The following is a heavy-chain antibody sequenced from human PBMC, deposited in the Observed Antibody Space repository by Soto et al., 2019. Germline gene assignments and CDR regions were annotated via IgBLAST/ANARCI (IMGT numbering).Heavy chain of an antibody. D-gene: IGHD6-19*01. CDR2: INHSGST. J-gene: IGHJ4*02. Sequence: PSETLSLTCAVYGGSFSGYYWTWIRQPPGKGLEWIGEINHSGSTNYNPSLKRRVTISVDMPKNQISLKLSSGTAADTAVFYFASRPHIGWPIPGYWGQGTLVTVST. CDR1: GGSFSGYY. CDR3: ASRPHIGWPIPGY. V-gene: IGHV4-34*01.